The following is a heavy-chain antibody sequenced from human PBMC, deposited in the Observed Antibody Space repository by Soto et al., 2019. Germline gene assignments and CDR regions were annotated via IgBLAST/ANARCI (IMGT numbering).Heavy chain of an antibody. CDR2: ISGSGSTT. CDR1: GFTFRSYG. V-gene: IGHV3-23*01. D-gene: IGHD2-8*01. J-gene: IGHJ6*02. CDR3: ARELMVFEMRGDYYQFGMDV. Sequence: GGSLRLSCAASGFTFRSYGLSWVRQAPGKGLEWVSDISGSGSTTNYADSVKGRFTISRDNSKNTVSLQMNSLRVEDTAVYYCARELMVFEMRGDYYQFGMDVWGQGTTVTVSS.